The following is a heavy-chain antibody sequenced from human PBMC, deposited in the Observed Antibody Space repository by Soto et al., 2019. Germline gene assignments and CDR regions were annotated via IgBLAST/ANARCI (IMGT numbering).Heavy chain of an antibody. CDR3: ARVETYDILTGYQSYYYYYGMDV. D-gene: IGHD3-9*01. V-gene: IGHV5-10-1*01. CDR1: GYSFTSYW. Sequence: GESLKISCKGSGYSFTSYWISWVRQMPGKGLEWMGRIDPSDSYTNYSPSFQGHVTISADKSISTAYLQWSSLKASGTAMYYCARVETYDILTGYQSYYYYYGMDVWGQGTTVTVSS. J-gene: IGHJ6*02. CDR2: IDPSDSYT.